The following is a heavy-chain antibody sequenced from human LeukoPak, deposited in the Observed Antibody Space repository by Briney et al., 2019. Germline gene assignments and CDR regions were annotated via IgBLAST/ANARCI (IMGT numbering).Heavy chain of an antibody. J-gene: IGHJ3*02. V-gene: IGHV4-38-2*02. CDR1: GYSISSGYY. CDR3: ARDLQWPEKRAFDI. D-gene: IGHD6-19*01. CDR2: IYYSGST. Sequence: SETLSLTCTVSGYSISSGYYWGWIRQPPGKGLRWIGTIYYSGSTYYNPSLKNRVTISVDTSKNQFSLKLSSVTAADRAVYYCARDLQWPEKRAFDIWGQGTMVTVSS.